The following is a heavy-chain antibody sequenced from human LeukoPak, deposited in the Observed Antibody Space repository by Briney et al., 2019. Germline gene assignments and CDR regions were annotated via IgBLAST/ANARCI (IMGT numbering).Heavy chain of an antibody. Sequence: GGSLRLSCTASGFTLSSFWMNWVRQVPGKGPVWVSHINPDGTEIAYADSVKGRFTISRDNAKNTLYLQMNSLRAEDTAVYYCARDSYYGSGSYSPHWGQGTLVTVSS. V-gene: IGHV3-74*01. CDR2: INPDGTEI. D-gene: IGHD3-10*01. CDR3: ARDSYYGSGSYSPH. J-gene: IGHJ4*02. CDR1: GFTLSSFW.